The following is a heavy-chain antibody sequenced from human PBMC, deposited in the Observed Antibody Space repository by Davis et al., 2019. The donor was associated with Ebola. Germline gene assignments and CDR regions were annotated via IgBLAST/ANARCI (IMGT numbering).Heavy chain of an antibody. V-gene: IGHV3-74*01. CDR1: GFTVSSNY. Sequence: HTGGSLRLSCAASGFTVSSNYMSWVRQAPGKGLVWVSRINSDGSTTTYADSVKGRFTISRDNAKNMLYLQMNSLRAEDTAVYYCARDQNWLRGDYWGQGTLVTVSS. J-gene: IGHJ4*02. CDR2: INSDGSTT. D-gene: IGHD5-12*01. CDR3: ARDQNWLRGDY.